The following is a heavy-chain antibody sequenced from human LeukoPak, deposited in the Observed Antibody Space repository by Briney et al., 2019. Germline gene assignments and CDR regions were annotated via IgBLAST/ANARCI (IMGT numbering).Heavy chain of an antibody. V-gene: IGHV4-34*01. D-gene: IGHD2-8*01. CDR2: INHSGST. Sequence: SETLSLTCAVYGGSFSGYYWSWIRQPPGKGLEWIGEINHSGSTNYNPSLKSRVTISVDTSKNQFSLKLSSVTAADTAVYYCARGGVVVLMAYAILDAFDIWGQGTMVTVSS. CDR1: GGSFSGYY. CDR3: ARGGVVVLMAYAILDAFDI. J-gene: IGHJ3*02.